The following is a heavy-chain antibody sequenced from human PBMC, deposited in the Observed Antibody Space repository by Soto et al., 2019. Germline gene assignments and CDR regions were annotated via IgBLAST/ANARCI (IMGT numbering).Heavy chain of an antibody. J-gene: IGHJ3*02. CDR3: ARGGGVGVAGSAAFDM. CDR2: INPATGAA. D-gene: IGHD3-3*01. V-gene: IGHV1-2*02. Sequence: QLHLVQSGAVVKKPGASVTVSCSASGYPVTAYYMHWVRQAPGRGLEWMGGINPATGAAKYTQTSQGRVTMTRDTSTSTGFMELSGLTSGDTAVFYCARGGGVGVAGSAAFDMWGQGTVVTVSS. CDR1: GYPVTAYY.